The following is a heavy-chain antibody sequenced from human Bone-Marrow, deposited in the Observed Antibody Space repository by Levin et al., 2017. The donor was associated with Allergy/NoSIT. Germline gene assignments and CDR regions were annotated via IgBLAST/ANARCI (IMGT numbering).Heavy chain of an antibody. D-gene: IGHD6-6*01. CDR1: GFTFSSYA. CDR2: ISGSDGST. CDR3: AKEIAVRAYFYGMDV. V-gene: IGHV3-23*01. Sequence: PGGSLRLSCAASGFTFSSYAMNWVRQAPGKGLEWVSTISGSDGSTYYADSVKGRFSISRDNSKNTLFLEMNSLRAEDTAVYHCAKEIAVRAYFYGMDVWGQGTTVTVSS. J-gene: IGHJ6*02.